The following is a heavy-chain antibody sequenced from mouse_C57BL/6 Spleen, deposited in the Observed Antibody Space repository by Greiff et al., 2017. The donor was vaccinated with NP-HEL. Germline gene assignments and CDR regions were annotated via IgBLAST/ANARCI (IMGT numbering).Heavy chain of an antibody. CDR2: INPSNGGT. Sequence: QVHVKQPGTELVKPGASVKLSCKASGYTFTSYWMHWVKQRPGQGLEWIGNINPSNGGTNYNEKFKSKATLTVDKSSSTAYMQLSSLTSEDSAVYYCARSYYYGSTYYAMDYWGQGTSVTVSS. CDR3: ARSYYYGSTYYAMDY. CDR1: GYTFTSYW. J-gene: IGHJ4*01. V-gene: IGHV1-53*01. D-gene: IGHD1-1*01.